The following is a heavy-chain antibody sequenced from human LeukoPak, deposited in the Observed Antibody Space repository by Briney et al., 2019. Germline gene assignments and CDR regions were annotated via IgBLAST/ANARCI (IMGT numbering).Heavy chain of an antibody. CDR3: VRDGWNYVSGAFDI. V-gene: IGHV4-4*07. CDR2: IYTSGST. D-gene: IGHD1-7*01. CDR1: GGSISSYY. J-gene: IGHJ3*02. Sequence: SETLSLTCTVSGGSISSYYWSWIRQPAGKGLEWIGRIYTSGSTNYNPSLKSRVTMSVDTSKNQFSLKLSSVTAADTAVYYCVRDGWNYVSGAFDIWGQGTMVTVSS.